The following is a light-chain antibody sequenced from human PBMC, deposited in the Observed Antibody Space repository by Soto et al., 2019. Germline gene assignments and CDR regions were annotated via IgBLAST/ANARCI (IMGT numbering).Light chain of an antibody. CDR2: DVT. Sequence: QSALTQPASVSGSPGQSITISCTGTSSDVGAYNYVSWYQQHPGKAPKLLIYDVTYRPSGVSNRFFGFKSGNTASLTISGLQAEDEAYYYCSSYTSSITLVFGGGTKVTVL. J-gene: IGLJ3*02. CDR1: SSDVGAYNY. CDR3: SSYTSSITLV. V-gene: IGLV2-14*03.